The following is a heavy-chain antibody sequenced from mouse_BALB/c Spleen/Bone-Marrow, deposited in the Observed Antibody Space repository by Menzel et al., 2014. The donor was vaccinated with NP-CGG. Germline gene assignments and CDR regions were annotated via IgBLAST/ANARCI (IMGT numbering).Heavy chain of an antibody. CDR2: ISNGGGST. V-gene: IGHV5-12-2*01. J-gene: IGHJ4*01. CDR3: TRHVGNPYAMDY. CDR1: GFTFSSYT. D-gene: IGHD3-1*01. Sequence: EVKVEESGGGLVQPGGSLKLSCAASGFTFSSYTMSWVRQTPEKRLEWVAYISNGGGSTYYPDTIKGRFTISRDNAKNTLYLQMSSLKSEDTAIYYCTRHVGNPYAMDYWGQGTSVTVSS.